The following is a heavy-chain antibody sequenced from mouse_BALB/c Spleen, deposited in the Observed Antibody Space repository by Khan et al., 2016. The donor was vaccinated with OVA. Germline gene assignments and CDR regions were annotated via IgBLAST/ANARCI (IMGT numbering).Heavy chain of an antibody. D-gene: IGHD2-10*01. J-gene: IGHJ4*01. CDR1: GFSLTNHG. V-gene: IGHV2-6-1*01. Sequence: QVRLQQSGPGLVAPSQSLSITCTISGFSLTNHGIHWVRQPPGKGLEWLVVIWSDGSTTYNSALKSRLSISKDNSKSQVFLKMNSLQTDDTAMYYCARQPYYHYYIMDYWGQGTSVTVSS. CDR2: IWSDGST. CDR3: ARQPYYHYYIMDY.